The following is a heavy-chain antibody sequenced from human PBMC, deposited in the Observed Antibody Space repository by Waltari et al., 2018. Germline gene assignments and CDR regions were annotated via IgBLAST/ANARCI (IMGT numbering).Heavy chain of an antibody. Sequence: QVQLQESGPGLVKPSETLSLTCDVSGYSIDRASFWGWIRQPPGKGLEWIGTIFHAGFTYYTPSLKGRVTMSVDTSKNQVSLNLSSVTAADTAVYYCARAPGVAAAAYFDYWGQGTLVTVSS. CDR2: IFHAGFT. V-gene: IGHV4-38-2*01. J-gene: IGHJ4*02. CDR1: GYSIDRASF. CDR3: ARAPGVAAAAYFDY. D-gene: IGHD6-13*01.